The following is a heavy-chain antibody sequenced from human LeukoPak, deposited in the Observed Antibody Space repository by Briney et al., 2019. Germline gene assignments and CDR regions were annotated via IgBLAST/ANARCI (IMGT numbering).Heavy chain of an antibody. D-gene: IGHD2-21*02. J-gene: IGHJ6*03. CDR3: ASSVTALRYYYYYYMDV. Sequence: GASVKVSCKASGYTFADYYIHWVRQAPGQGLEWVGWMNPNSGDTNYARSFQGRVTMTRDTSISTAYMELSRLRFDDTAVYYCASSVTALRYYYYYYMDVWGKGTTVTISS. V-gene: IGHV1-2*02. CDR1: GYTFADYY. CDR2: MNPNSGDT.